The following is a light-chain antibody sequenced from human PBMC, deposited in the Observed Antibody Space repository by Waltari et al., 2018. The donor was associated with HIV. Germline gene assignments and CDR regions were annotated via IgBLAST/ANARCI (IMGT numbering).Light chain of an antibody. CDR2: KNN. Sequence: QSVLTQPPSASGTAGQRVTISCSGSRSNIGSNFVFWYQQFPGSAPKLLIYKNNQRFSGVPCRFPGSKSGTSASLAIRGLRSEDEAAYYCAAWDANLVVHGVFGGGTNLTV. CDR1: RSNIGSNF. J-gene: IGLJ3*02. V-gene: IGLV1-47*01. CDR3: AAWDANLVVHGV.